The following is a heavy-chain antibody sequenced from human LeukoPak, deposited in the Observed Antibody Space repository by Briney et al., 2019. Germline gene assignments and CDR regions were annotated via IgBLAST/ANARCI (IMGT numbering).Heavy chain of an antibody. J-gene: IGHJ4*02. CDR3: ARGRPYSGGYHLDY. CDR2: IYYSGST. CDR1: GDSTSSDRYY. D-gene: IGHD1-26*01. Sequence: TSETLPLTCTVSGDSTSSDRYYGGWVRQPPGKGLEWIGNIYYSGSTYYNPSLKSRVTMSVDTSKNQFFLKLNSVTAADTAVYYCARGRPYSGGYHLDYWGQGTLVTVSA. V-gene: IGHV4-39*02.